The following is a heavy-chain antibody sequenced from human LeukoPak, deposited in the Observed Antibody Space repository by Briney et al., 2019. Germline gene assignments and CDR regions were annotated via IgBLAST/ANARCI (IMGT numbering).Heavy chain of an antibody. CDR2: IYTSGST. V-gene: IGHV4-4*07. CDR3: ARGNDFWSGFRTYYFDY. Sequence: SDTLPLTCTVSGGSISSYYWSWIRQPAGKGLEWIGRIYTSGSTNYNPSLTSRVTMSVDTSKHQFSLKLSSVTAADTAVYYCARGNDFWSGFRTYYFDYWGQGTLVTVSS. CDR1: GGSISSYY. J-gene: IGHJ4*02. D-gene: IGHD3-3*01.